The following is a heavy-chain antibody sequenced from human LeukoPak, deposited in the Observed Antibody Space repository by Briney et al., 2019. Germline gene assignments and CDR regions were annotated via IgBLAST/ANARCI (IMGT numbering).Heavy chain of an antibody. CDR1: GFTFSSYS. V-gene: IGHV3-21*04. CDR3: AKDQYVLLWFGESPFDY. CDR2: ISSSSSYI. Sequence: GGSLRLSCAASGFTFSSYSMNWVRQAPGKGLEWVSSISSSSSYIYYADSVKGRFTISRDNSKNTLYLQMNSLRAEDTAVYYCAKDQYVLLWFGESPFDYWGQGTLVTVSS. D-gene: IGHD3-10*01. J-gene: IGHJ4*02.